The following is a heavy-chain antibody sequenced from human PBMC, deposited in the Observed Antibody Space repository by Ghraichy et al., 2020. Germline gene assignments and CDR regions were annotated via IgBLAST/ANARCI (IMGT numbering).Heavy chain of an antibody. J-gene: IGHJ4*02. D-gene: IGHD2-21*02. CDR3: ARGDCGGDCYPPDY. CDR2: IIPILGIA. Sequence: SVKVSCKASGGTFSSYAISWVRQAPGQGLEWMGRIIPILGIANYAQKFQGRVTITADKSTSTAYMELSSLRSEDTAVYYCARGDCGGDCYPPDYWGQGTLVTVSS. CDR1: GGTFSSYA. V-gene: IGHV1-69*04.